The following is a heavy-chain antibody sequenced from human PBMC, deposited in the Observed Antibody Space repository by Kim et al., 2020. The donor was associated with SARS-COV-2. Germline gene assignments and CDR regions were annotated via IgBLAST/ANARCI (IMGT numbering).Heavy chain of an antibody. J-gene: IGHJ4*02. Sequence: GRFTISRDNSKNTLYLQMNSLRAEHTAVYYCARGNTPLLRYFDWLSPVDYWGQGTLVTVSS. D-gene: IGHD3-9*01. V-gene: IGHV3-30*07. CDR3: ARGNTPLLRYFDWLSPVDY.